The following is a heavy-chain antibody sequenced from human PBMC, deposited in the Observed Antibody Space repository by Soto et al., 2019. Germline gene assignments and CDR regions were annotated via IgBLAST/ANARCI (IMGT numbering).Heavy chain of an antibody. CDR1: GFTFSSYA. V-gene: IGHV3-23*01. CDR3: AKTARPRYYDILTGDFDY. D-gene: IGHD3-9*01. J-gene: IGHJ4*02. CDR2: ISGSGGST. Sequence: GGSLRLSCAASGFTFSSYAMSWVRQAPGKGLEWVSAISGSGGSTYYADSVKGRFTISRDNSKNTLYLQMNSLRAEDTAVYYCAKTARPRYYDILTGDFDYWGQGTLVTVSS.